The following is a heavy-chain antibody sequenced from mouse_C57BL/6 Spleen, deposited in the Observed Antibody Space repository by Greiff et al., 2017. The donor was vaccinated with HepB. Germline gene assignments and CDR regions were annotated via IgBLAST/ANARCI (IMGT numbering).Heavy chain of an antibody. CDR1: GYSITSGYY. CDR2: ISYDGSN. D-gene: IGHD2-3*01. V-gene: IGHV3-6*01. J-gene: IGHJ4*01. Sequence: EVKLVESGPGLVKPSQSLSLTCSVTGYSITSGYYWNWIRQFPGNKLEWMGYISYDGSNNYNPSLKNRISITRDTSKNQFFLKLNSVTTEDTATYYCAREGWLLRAMDYWGQGTSVTVSS. CDR3: AREGWLLRAMDY.